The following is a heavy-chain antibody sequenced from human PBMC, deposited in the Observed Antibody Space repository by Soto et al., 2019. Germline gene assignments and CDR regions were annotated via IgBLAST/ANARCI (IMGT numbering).Heavy chain of an antibody. D-gene: IGHD3-10*01. CDR3: ARDSYYYGSGSYSHRPNWFDP. CDR2: IYYSGST. V-gene: IGHV4-59*01. CDR1: GGSISSYY. J-gene: IGHJ5*02. Sequence: PSETLSLTCTVSGGSISSYYWSWIRQPPGKGLEWFGYIYYSGSTNYNPSLKSRVTISVDTSKNQFSLKLSSVTAADTAVYYCARDSYYYGSGSYSHRPNWFDPWGQGTLVTVSS.